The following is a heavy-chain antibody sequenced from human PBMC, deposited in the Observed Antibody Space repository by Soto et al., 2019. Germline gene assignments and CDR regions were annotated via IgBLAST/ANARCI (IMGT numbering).Heavy chain of an antibody. CDR1: GFTFSSYG. CDR2: ISYDGSNK. Sequence: QVQLVESGGGVVQPGRSLRLSCAASGFTFSSYGMHWVRQAAGKGLEWVAVISYDGSNKYYADSVKGRFTISRDNSKNTLYLQMNSLRAEDTAVYYCAKDRGIAAALLDYWGQGTLVTVSS. V-gene: IGHV3-30*18. CDR3: AKDRGIAAALLDY. D-gene: IGHD6-13*01. J-gene: IGHJ4*02.